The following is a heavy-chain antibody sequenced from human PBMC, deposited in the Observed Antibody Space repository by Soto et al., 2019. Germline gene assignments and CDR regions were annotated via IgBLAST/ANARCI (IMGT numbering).Heavy chain of an antibody. CDR1: GGSFSGYY. D-gene: IGHD4-17*01. CDR2: INHSGST. CDR3: ARGGLRGGDYVSFLGY. V-gene: IGHV4-34*01. J-gene: IGHJ4*02. Sequence: QVQLQQWGAGLLKPSETLSLTCAVYGGSFSGYYWSWIRQPPGKGLEWIGEINHSGSTNYNPSLKSRVTLSVDTSKNQFSLKLSSVTAADTAVYYCARGGLRGGDYVSFLGYWGQGTLVTVSS.